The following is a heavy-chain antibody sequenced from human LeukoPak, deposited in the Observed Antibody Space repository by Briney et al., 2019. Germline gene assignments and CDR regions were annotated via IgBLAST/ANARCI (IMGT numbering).Heavy chain of an antibody. CDR1: VGTFSSYA. D-gene: IGHD2-2*01. CDR2: IIPILGIA. V-gene: IGHV1-69*04. J-gene: IGHJ4*02. Sequence: ASVKVSCKASVGTFSSYAISWVRQAPGQGLEWMGRIIPILGIANYAQKFQGRVTITADKSTSTAYMELSSLRSEDTAVYYCAREALGYCSSTSCYPFDYWGQGTLVTVSS. CDR3: AREALGYCSSTSCYPFDY.